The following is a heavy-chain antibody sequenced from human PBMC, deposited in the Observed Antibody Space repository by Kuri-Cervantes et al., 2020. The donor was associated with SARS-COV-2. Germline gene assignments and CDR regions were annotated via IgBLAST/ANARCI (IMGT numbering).Heavy chain of an antibody. J-gene: IGHJ4*02. Sequence: GGSLRLSCAASGFTFSTFGMHWVRQAPGKGPERVAGLWEDGSNEKYADSVKGRFSISRDNSKKMLYLQMNSLRDEDTAVYYCARAVYNSGFFDFWGQGTLVTVSS. CDR1: GFTFSTFG. D-gene: IGHD2-8*01. V-gene: IGHV3-33*08. CDR2: LWEDGSNE. CDR3: ARAVYNSGFFDF.